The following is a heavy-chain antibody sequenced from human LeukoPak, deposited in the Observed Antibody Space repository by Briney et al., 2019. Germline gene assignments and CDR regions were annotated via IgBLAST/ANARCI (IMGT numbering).Heavy chain of an antibody. Sequence: GSLRLSCAASGFTFSSYWMHWVRQAPGKGLVWVSRINSDGSSTSYADSVKGRFTISRDNAKNTLYLQMNSLRAEDTAVYYCAREEKTSVTFDYWGQGTLVAVSS. V-gene: IGHV3-74*01. CDR1: GFTFSSYW. CDR3: AREEKTSVTFDY. CDR2: INSDGSST. D-gene: IGHD3-10*01. J-gene: IGHJ4*02.